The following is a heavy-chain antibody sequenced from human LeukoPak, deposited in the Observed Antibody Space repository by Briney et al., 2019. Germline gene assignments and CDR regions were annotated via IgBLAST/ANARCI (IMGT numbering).Heavy chain of an antibody. V-gene: IGHV4-4*02. CDR3: ARALGAGYGMDV. Sequence: PSETLSLTCAVSGSFSTNSNWWSWVRQPPGKGLEWIGEIYHSGSTNYNPSLKSRVTISVDKSKNEFSLNLSSVTAADTAVYYCARALGAGYGMDVWGKGTTVTVSS. D-gene: IGHD3-16*01. J-gene: IGHJ6*04. CDR2: IYHSGST. CDR1: GSFSTNSNW.